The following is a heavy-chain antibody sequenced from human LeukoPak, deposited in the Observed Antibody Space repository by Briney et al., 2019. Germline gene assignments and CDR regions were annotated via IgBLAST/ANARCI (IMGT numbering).Heavy chain of an antibody. CDR2: ISGSGAST. J-gene: IGHJ6*02. CDR1: GFTLSTNA. CDR3: AKSREGSSWNHQLRSGMDV. V-gene: IGHV3-23*01. Sequence: PGGSLRLSCLTSGFTLSTNAMSWVRQAPGKGLEWISGISGSGASTYYADSVKGRFTISRDDSRNTLYLQMNSLRGDDTAVYYCAKSREGSSWNHQLRSGMDVWGQGTTVTVSS. D-gene: IGHD6-13*01.